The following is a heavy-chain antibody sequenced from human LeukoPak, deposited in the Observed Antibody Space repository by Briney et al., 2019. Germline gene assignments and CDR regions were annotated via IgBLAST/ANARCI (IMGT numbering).Heavy chain of an antibody. D-gene: IGHD3-22*01. Sequence: GGSLRLSCAASGFTFSSYAMSWVRQAPGKGLEWVSAISGSGGSTYYANSVKGRFTISRDNSKNTLYLQMNSLRAEDTAVYYCAGDSSGYYYAPSYYFDYWGQGTLVTVSS. V-gene: IGHV3-23*01. J-gene: IGHJ4*02. CDR2: ISGSGGST. CDR1: GFTFSSYA. CDR3: AGDSSGYYYAPSYYFDY.